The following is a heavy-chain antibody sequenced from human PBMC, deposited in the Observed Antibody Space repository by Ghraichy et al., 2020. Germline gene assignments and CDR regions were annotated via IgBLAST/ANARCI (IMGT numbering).Heavy chain of an antibody. V-gene: IGHV1-18*04. J-gene: IGHJ5*02. CDR2: ITPYNGNT. D-gene: IGHD2-2*02. CDR1: GYTFTTYG. Sequence: ASVKVSCQASGYTFTTYGISWVRQAPGQGLEWMGWITPYNGNTNYAQNLQGRVLMTIDTSTSTAYMELRSLTSDDTAVYYCARDLRYCSSTTCYTDWFDPWGQGTLVTVSS. CDR3: ARDLRYCSSTTCYTDWFDP.